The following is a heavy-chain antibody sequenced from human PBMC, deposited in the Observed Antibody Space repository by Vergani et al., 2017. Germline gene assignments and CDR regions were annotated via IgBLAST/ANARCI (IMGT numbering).Heavy chain of an antibody. CDR1: GFIFNNAW. Sequence: VQLVQSGGGLVKPGGSLRLSCEASGFIFNNAWMSWVRQAPGKGLEWVSSISGNNDDVYYADSVKGRFTISRDNAKNSLYLDMSSLRAEDTAVYYCVRDVRVSRTWGQGTLVAVSS. CDR2: ISGNNDDV. CDR3: VRDVRVSRT. V-gene: IGHV3-21*01. J-gene: IGHJ3*01.